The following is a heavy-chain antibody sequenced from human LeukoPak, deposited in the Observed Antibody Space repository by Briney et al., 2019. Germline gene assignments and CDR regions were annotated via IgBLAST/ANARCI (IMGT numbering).Heavy chain of an antibody. D-gene: IGHD2-15*01. Sequence: GGSLRLSCAASGFTFSNYAMNWVRQAPGKGLEWVSSITSRADSTYYAPSVRGRFTISRDNSKNTLYLQMSSLQAEDTAVYYCAKGSLISCGGARCYELGYWGQGTLVTVSS. CDR2: ITSRADST. CDR3: AKGSLISCGGARCYELGY. CDR1: GFTFSNYA. J-gene: IGHJ4*02. V-gene: IGHV3-23*01.